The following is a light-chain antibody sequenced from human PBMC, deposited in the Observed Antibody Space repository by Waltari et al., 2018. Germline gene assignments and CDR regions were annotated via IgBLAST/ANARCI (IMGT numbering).Light chain of an antibody. Sequence: EIVLTQSPATLSLSPGEGATLSSRTSQNVNNNLAWYQQRPGQAPRLLIYDASIRATGIPARFSGSGSGTDFTLTISTLEQDDFAVYYCQQRSSWPLTFGPGTTVEIK. V-gene: IGKV3-11*01. CDR2: DAS. J-gene: IGKJ3*01. CDR1: QNVNNN. CDR3: QQRSSWPLT.